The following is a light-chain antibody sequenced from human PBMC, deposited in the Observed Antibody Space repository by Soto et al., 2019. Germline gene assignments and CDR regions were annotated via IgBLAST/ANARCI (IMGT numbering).Light chain of an antibody. V-gene: IGKV3-15*01. CDR1: QGFTST. Sequence: EIVMTESPATLSVSPGERAALSCRASQGFTSTVAWYQQKPGQAPRLLIYGASTRATAIPARFSGSGSGTDFTLTISSLEPEDFAVYYCQQRSIWPPVTFGQGTRLGIK. J-gene: IGKJ5*01. CDR3: QQRSIWPPVT. CDR2: GAS.